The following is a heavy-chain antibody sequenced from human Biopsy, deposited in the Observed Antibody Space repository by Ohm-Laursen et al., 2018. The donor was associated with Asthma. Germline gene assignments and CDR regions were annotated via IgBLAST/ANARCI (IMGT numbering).Heavy chain of an antibody. CDR3: ARAVDYSHYYGIDV. CDR2: ISVYNGNT. V-gene: IGHV1-18*01. J-gene: IGHJ6*02. CDR1: GYTFNSAG. Sequence: GASVKVSCKTSGYTFNSAGITWVRQAPGQGLKWMGWISVYNGNTKVAQKLQGRVTMITDTSTSTAYMELRSLRSDDTAVYFCARAVDYSHYYGIDVWGQGTTVTVS. D-gene: IGHD3-10*01.